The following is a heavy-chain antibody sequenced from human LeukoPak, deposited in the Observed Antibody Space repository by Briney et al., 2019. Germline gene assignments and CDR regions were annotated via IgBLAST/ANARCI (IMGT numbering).Heavy chain of an antibody. CDR2: IDPSDSYT. J-gene: IGHJ5*02. V-gene: IGHV5-10-1*01. CDR3: ARLQDDYGSGRAGFDP. Sequence: GESLKISCKGSGYSFTSYWISWVRQRPGKGLEWMGRIDPSDSYTNYSPSFQGHVTISADKSISTAYLQWSSLKAADTAMYYCARLQDDYGSGRAGFDPWGQGTLVTVSS. CDR1: GYSFTSYW. D-gene: IGHD3-10*01.